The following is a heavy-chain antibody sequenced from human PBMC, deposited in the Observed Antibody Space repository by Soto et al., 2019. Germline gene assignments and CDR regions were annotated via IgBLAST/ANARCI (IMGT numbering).Heavy chain of an antibody. Sequence: GGSLRLCCAASGFTFSDSYMSWIRQAPGKGLEWVSYISSSGTTIFYADSVKGRFTISRDNAKNSLYLQMNSLRVEDTAVYYCARGGEGYDSIWGSYRYIGLDYWGRGTLVTVSS. V-gene: IGHV3-11*01. CDR2: ISSSGTTI. CDR1: GFTFSDSY. J-gene: IGHJ4*02. CDR3: ARGGEGYDSIWGSYRYIGLDY. D-gene: IGHD3-16*02.